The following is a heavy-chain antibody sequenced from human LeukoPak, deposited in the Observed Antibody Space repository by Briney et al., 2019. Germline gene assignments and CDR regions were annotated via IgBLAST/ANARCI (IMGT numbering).Heavy chain of an antibody. J-gene: IGHJ4*02. D-gene: IGHD6-13*01. Sequence: SVKVSCKASGYTFTSYGISWVRQAPGQGLEWMGGIIPIFGTANYAQKFQGRVTITTDESTSTAYMELSSLRSEDTAVYYCARSREFIAAAGPYYFDYWGQGTLVTVSS. V-gene: IGHV1-69*05. CDR3: ARSREFIAAAGPYYFDY. CDR1: GYTFTSYG. CDR2: IIPIFGTA.